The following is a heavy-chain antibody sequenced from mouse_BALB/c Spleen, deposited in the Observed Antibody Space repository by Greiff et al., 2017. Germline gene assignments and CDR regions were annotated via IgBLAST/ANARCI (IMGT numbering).Heavy chain of an antibody. V-gene: IGHV5-9-3*01. Sequence: DVHLVESGGGLVKPGGSLKLSCAASGFTFSSYAMSWVRQTPEKRLEWVATISSGGSYTYYPDSVKGRFTISRDNAKNTLYLQMSSLRSEDTAMYYCARPPYGNYLYFDYWGQGTTLTVSS. CDR3: ARPPYGNYLYFDY. D-gene: IGHD2-1*01. CDR2: ISSGGSYT. J-gene: IGHJ2*01. CDR1: GFTFSSYA.